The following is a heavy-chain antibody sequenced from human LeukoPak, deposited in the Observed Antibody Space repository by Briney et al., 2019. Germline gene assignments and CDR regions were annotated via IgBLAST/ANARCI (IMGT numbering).Heavy chain of an antibody. Sequence: SETLSLTCTVSGDSISSYYWSWIRQPPGRGLEWIGYIYYSGSTRYNPSLKSRVTISVDTSKNQFSLKLSSVTAADTAVYYCARKSAAGLDYWGQGTLVTVAS. V-gene: IGHV4-59*12. CDR1: GDSISSYY. J-gene: IGHJ4*02. CDR3: ARKSAAGLDY. CDR2: IYYSGST. D-gene: IGHD6-13*01.